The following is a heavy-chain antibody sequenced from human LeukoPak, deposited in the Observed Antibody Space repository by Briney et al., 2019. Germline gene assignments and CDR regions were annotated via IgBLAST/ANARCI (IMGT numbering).Heavy chain of an antibody. Sequence: SDTLSLTCAVSGDSISRSDWWAWIRPPPGKGLEWLGNIYYSGRIYHNPSLQTRVIMSVDSSKNQFSLRLGSVTAVDTAVYYCAKTRSGTYYGDSFDIWGQGILVTVSS. CDR3: AKTRSGTYYGDSFDI. J-gene: IGHJ3*02. CDR2: IYYSGRI. CDR1: GDSISRSDW. D-gene: IGHD1-26*01. V-gene: IGHV4-28*05.